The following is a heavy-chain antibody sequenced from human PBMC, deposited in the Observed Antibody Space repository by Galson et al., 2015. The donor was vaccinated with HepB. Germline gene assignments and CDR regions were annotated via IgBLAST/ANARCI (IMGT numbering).Heavy chain of an antibody. V-gene: IGHV4-59*01. CDR3: ARVSGVTTQAYYYYGMDI. D-gene: IGHD4-11*01. CDR2: IYYSGST. J-gene: IGHJ6*02. Sequence: ETLSLTCTVSGGSIRNFYWSWIRQPPGKGLEWIGYIYYSGSTNYNPSLKSRVTMSVDTSKNQFSLKLSSVTAADTAVYYCARVSGVTTQAYYYYGMDIWGQGTTVTVSS. CDR1: GGSIRNFY.